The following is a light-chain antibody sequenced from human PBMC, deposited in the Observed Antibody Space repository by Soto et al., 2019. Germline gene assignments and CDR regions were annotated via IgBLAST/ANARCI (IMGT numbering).Light chain of an antibody. CDR2: GAS. J-gene: IGKJ2*01. CDR3: QQYNNLPPSYT. Sequence: EIVMTQSPATLSVSPGERATLSCRASQSVSSNLAWYQQKPGQAPRLLIYGASTRATGIPARFSGSGSGTEFTLTISSLQSEDFEVYYCQQYNNLPPSYTFGQGTKLEIK. CDR1: QSVSSN. V-gene: IGKV3-15*01.